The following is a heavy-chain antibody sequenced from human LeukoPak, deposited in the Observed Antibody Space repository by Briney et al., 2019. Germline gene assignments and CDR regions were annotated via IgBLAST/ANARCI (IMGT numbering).Heavy chain of an antibody. V-gene: IGHV3-30*18. D-gene: IGHD3-10*01. J-gene: IGHJ6*04. CDR3: AKVDGSGNLNYYYYGMDV. CDR1: GFTFSSYG. CDR2: ISYDGSNK. Sequence: RPGRSLRLSCAASGFTFSSYGMHWVRQAPGKGLEWVAVISYDGSNKYYADSVKGRFTISRDNSKNTLYLQMNSLRAEDTAVYYCAKVDGSGNLNYYYYGMDVWGKGTTVTVSS.